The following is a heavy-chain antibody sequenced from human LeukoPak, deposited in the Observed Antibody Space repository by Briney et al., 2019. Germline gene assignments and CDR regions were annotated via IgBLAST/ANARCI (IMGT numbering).Heavy chain of an antibody. CDR3: ARGRRGSGWYDMSGGVDY. D-gene: IGHD6-19*01. CDR2: INHSGST. CDR1: GGSFSGYY. J-gene: IGHJ4*02. V-gene: IGHV4-34*01. Sequence: SETLSLTCAVYGGSFSGYYWSWIRQPPGKGLEWIGEINHSGSTNYNPSLKSRVTISVDTSKNQFSLKLSSVTAADTAVYYCARGRRGSGWYDMSGGVDYWGQGTLVTVSS.